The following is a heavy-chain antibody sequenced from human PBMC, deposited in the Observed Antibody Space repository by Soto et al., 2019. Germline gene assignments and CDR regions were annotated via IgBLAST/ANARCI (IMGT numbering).Heavy chain of an antibody. Sequence: QVQLQASGPGVVKPSETLSLTCTVSGASMNSYHWSWIRQPAGKGLQWIGHIHSSGSTNYNPSLKTLVTMSVDTPKTQFSLRLMSMTAADTAVYYCARDQGVAAAGITWFEPWGQGSLVTVS. CDR1: GASMNSYH. J-gene: IGHJ5*02. V-gene: IGHV4-4*07. CDR3: ARDQGVAAAGITWFEP. D-gene: IGHD6-13*01. CDR2: IHSSGST.